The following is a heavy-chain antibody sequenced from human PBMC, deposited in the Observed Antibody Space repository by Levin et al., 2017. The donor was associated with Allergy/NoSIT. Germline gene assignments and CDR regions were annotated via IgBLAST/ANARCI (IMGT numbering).Heavy chain of an antibody. Sequence: PSETLSLTCTVSGGSISSHYWSWVRQPPGKGLEWIGYISDSGSANYNPSLGSRVYISADTSKNQLSLQLTSVTAADTAVYFCARERRPSQGLGVGPWGQGTLVTGSS. D-gene: IGHD3-10*01. CDR3: ARERRPSQGLGVGP. V-gene: IGHV4-59*11. CDR2: ISDSGSA. J-gene: IGHJ5*02. CDR1: GGSISSHY.